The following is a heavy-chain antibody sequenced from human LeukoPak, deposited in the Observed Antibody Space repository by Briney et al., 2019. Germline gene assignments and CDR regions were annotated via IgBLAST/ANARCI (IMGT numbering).Heavy chain of an antibody. V-gene: IGHV1-2*02. CDR3: ARVIHYYGSGSYNY. J-gene: IGHJ4*02. D-gene: IGHD3-10*01. CDR1: GYTFTGYY. CDR2: INPNSGGT. Sequence: ASVKVSCKASGYTFTGYYMHWVRQAPGQGLEWMGWINPNSGGTNYAQKFQGRVTMTRDTSISIAYMELSRLRSDDTAVYYCARVIHYYGSGSYNYWGQGTLVTVSS.